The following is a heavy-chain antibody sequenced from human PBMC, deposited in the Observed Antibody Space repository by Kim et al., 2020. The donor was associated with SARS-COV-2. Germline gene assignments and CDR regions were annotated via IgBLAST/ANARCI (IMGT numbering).Heavy chain of an antibody. CDR3: AKDSPYYDSSGYYPTYYYGMDV. J-gene: IGHJ6*02. CDR2: ISYDGSNK. CDR1: GFTFSSYG. Sequence: GGSLRLSCAASGFTFSSYGMHWVRQAPGKGLEWVAVISYDGSNKYYADSVKGRFTISRDNSKNTLYLQMNSLRAEDTAVYYCAKDSPYYDSSGYYPTYYYGMDVWGQGTTVTVSS. D-gene: IGHD3-22*01. V-gene: IGHV3-30*18.